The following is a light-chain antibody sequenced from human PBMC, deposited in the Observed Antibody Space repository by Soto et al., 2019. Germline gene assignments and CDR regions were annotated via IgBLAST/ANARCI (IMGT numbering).Light chain of an antibody. V-gene: IGLV2-18*02. CDR1: RSDVGNSNG. CDR3: SSYTSSSTYV. CDR2: DVN. Sequence: SSPTQPPPLSWSPGESVAISFTGTRSDVGNSNGFFWYHLPPGTAPELMIYDVNNLPSGFPDRFSGSKSGNTASLTISGLQAEDEGDYYCSSYTSSSTYVFGTGTKVTVL. J-gene: IGLJ1*01.